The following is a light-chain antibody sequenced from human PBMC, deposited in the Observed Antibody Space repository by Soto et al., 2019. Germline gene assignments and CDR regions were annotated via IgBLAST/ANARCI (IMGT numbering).Light chain of an antibody. CDR1: QSISRY. J-gene: IGKJ5*01. CDR3: QQSYGTPIT. CDR2: VAS. V-gene: IGKV1-39*01. Sequence: DIQMTHSPSSLSASVLDIVTITFRASQSISRYLNWYQQKPGKAPNLLIYVASSLQSEVPSRFSGSGSGTDFTLTITSLQPEDFATYYCQQSYGTPITFGQGTRLEI.